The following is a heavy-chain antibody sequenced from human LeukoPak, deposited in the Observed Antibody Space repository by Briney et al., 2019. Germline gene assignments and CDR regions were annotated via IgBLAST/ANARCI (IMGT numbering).Heavy chain of an antibody. V-gene: IGHV4-4*07. D-gene: IGHD2-2*01. Sequence: PSETLSLTCTVSGGSISSYYWSWVRQPAGKGLEWIGRIYTSGSTNYNPSLKSRVTMSVDTSKNQFSLKLSSVTAADTAVYYCARGRGYCSSTSCHDAFDIWGQGTMVTVSS. J-gene: IGHJ3*02. CDR3: ARGRGYCSSTSCHDAFDI. CDR2: IYTSGST. CDR1: GGSISSYY.